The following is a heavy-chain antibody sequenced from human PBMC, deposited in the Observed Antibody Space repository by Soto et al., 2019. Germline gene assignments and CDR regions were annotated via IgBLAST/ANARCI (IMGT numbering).Heavy chain of an antibody. Sequence: GGSLRLSCAASGFTFSNAWMNWVRQAPGKGLEWVGRIKSKTDGGTTDYAAPVKGRFTISRDDSKNTLYLQMNSLKTEDTAVYYCTTLYYYDSSGYPFPRHFDYWGQGTLVTVSS. V-gene: IGHV3-15*07. CDR3: TTLYYYDSSGYPFPRHFDY. CDR2: IKSKTDGGTT. D-gene: IGHD3-22*01. CDR1: GFTFSNAW. J-gene: IGHJ4*02.